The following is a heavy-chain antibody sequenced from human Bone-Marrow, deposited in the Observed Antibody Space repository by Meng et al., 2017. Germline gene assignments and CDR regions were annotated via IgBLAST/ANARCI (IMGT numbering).Heavy chain of an antibody. V-gene: IGHV3-21*01. CDR1: GFTFSSYS. J-gene: IGHJ6*02. D-gene: IGHD6-13*01. CDR2: ISSSSSYS. Sequence: GESLKISCAASGFTFSSYSMNWVRQAPGKGLEWVSSISSSSSYSYYADSVRGRFTISRDNAKNSLYLQMNSLRAEDTAVYYCARDGGSGYSSSWYTRTTYYYYGMDVWGQGTTVTVSS. CDR3: ARDGGSGYSSSWYTRTTYYYYGMDV.